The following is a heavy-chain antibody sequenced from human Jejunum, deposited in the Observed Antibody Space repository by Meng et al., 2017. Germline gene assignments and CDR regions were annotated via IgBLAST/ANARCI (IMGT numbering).Heavy chain of an antibody. Sequence: QGQLQESGPGLVKPSGTPSLTCTVSGFSTTAPFYWTWIRQAPGKGLEWIGEVWPSGATYYNPSLSSRITISIDTSNNQFSLEVAFLTAADTAVYYCARAIRERYFDSWGQGTLVTVSS. CDR3: ARAIRERYFDS. CDR2: VWPSGAT. J-gene: IGHJ4*02. D-gene: IGHD1-14*01. CDR1: GFSTTAPFY. V-gene: IGHV4-38-2*02.